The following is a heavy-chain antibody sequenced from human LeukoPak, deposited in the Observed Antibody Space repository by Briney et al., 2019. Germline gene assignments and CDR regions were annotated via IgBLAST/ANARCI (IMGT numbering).Heavy chain of an antibody. CDR1: GYSFTSYG. CDR2: ISVYNGDT. CDR3: ARRAADYSGSYRADY. J-gene: IGHJ4*02. V-gene: IGHV1-18*01. Sequence: GESLKISCKASGYSFTSYGITWVRQAPGQGLEWMGWISVYNGDTNSAQKLQGRVTMTTDTSTNTAYMELRSLRSDDTAVYYCARRAADYSGSYRADYWGQGTLVTVSS. D-gene: IGHD1-26*01.